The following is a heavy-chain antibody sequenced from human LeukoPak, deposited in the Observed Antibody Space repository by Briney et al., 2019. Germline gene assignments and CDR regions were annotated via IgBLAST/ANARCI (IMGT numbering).Heavy chain of an antibody. Sequence: ASVKVSCKASGYTFTGYYMHWVRQAPGQGLEWMGWINPNSGGTNYAQKFQGRVTMARDTSISTAYMELSRLSSVTAADTAVYYCARGLYSPYFDYWGQGTLVTVSS. CDR2: INPNSGGT. J-gene: IGHJ4*02. D-gene: IGHD2-2*02. CDR1: GYTFTGYY. V-gene: IGHV1-2*02. CDR3: ARGLYSPYFDY.